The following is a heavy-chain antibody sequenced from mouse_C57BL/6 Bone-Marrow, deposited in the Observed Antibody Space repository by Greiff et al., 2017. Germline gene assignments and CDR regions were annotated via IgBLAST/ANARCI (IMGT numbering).Heavy chain of an antibody. CDR3: ARHSNWFAY. J-gene: IGHJ3*01. V-gene: IGHV5-9*01. CDR2: ISGGGGNT. CDR1: GFTFSSYT. Sequence: EVKVVESGGGLVKPGGSLKLSCAASGFTFSSYTMSWVRQTPEKRLEWVATISGGGGNTYYPDSVKGRFTISRDNAKNTLYLQMSSLRSEDTALYYCARHSNWFAYWGQGTLVTVSA. D-gene: IGHD2-5*01.